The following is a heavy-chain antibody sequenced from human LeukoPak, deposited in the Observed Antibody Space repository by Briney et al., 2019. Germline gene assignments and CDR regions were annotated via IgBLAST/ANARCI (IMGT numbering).Heavy chain of an antibody. V-gene: IGHV1-69*05. J-gene: IGHJ4*02. Sequence: ASVKVSCKASGYTFTSYYIHWVRQAPGQGLEWMGGIMPLFAAADYAQNFQGRVTITTDESTSTVYMELSRLRSEDTALYYCASHYYYDTFTYYERAPGWGQGTLVTVSS. CDR1: GYTFTSYY. CDR3: ASHYYYDTFTYYERAPG. CDR2: IMPLFAAA. D-gene: IGHD3-22*01.